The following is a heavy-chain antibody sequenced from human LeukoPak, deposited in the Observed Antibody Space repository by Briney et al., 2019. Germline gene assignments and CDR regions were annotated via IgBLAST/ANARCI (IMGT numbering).Heavy chain of an antibody. Sequence: QPGGSLRLSCAASGFTFSSYAMSWVRQAPGKGLEWVSAISGSGGSTYYADSVKGRFTISRDNSKNTLYLQMNSLRAEDTAVYYCAKLVGGCSGGRCYSGSHYYWGQGTLVTVSS. V-gene: IGHV3-23*01. D-gene: IGHD2-15*01. CDR3: AKLVGGCSGGRCYSGSHYY. J-gene: IGHJ4*02. CDR1: GFTFSSYA. CDR2: ISGSGGST.